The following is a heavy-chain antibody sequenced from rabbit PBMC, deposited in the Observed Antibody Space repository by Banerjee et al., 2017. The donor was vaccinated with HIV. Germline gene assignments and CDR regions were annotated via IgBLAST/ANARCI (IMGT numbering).Heavy chain of an antibody. J-gene: IGHJ4*01. V-gene: IGHV1S40*01. Sequence: RQAPGKGLEWIACIDTGSSGDTYYASWAKGRFTISKTSSTTVTLQMTSLTAADMATYFCARDGAGGSYFALWGPGTLVTVS. CDR3: ARDGAGGSYFAL. D-gene: IGHD8-1*01. CDR2: IDTGSSGDT.